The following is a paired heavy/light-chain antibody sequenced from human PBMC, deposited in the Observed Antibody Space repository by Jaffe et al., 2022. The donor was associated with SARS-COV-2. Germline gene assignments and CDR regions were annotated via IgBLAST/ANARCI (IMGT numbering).Heavy chain of an antibody. V-gene: IGHV3-15*01. CDR2: ILSKTDGGKT. CDR3: TTWGASYESY. CDR1: GFTFSGAW. J-gene: IGHJ4*02. D-gene: IGHD1-26*01. Sequence: EVQLVESGGGLVQPGGSLRLSCVASGFTFSGAWMTWVRQVPGKGLEWIGRILSKTDGGKTDYAAPVQGRFTMSRDDSRNTIYLQMNNLKIEDTAVYYCTTWGASYESYWGQGTLVTVSS.
Light chain of an antibody. CDR2: LAS. Sequence: DIVVTQSPLSLPVTPGEPASITCRSSQSLLQKNGNDFMDWYLQKPGQSPQLLIYLASVRASGVPDRFSGSASGTLYTLKISRVEAEDVGVYYCMQSLHTPRTFGQGTKLEIK. J-gene: IGKJ2*01. CDR3: MQSLHTPRT. V-gene: IGKV2-28*01. CDR1: QSLLQKNGNDF.